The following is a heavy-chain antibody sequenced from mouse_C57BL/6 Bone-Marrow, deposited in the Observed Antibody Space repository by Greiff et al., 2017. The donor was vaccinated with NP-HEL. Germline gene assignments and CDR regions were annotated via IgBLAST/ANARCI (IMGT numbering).Heavy chain of an antibody. CDR1: GYTFTGYW. CDR2: ILPGGGST. J-gene: IGHJ1*03. Sequence: VHLVESGAELMKPGASVKLSCKATGYTFTGYWIEWVKQRPGHGLEWIGEILPGGGSTNYNEKFKGKATFTADTASNTAYMQLSSLTTEASAIYYCSRSADGYYWYFDVWGTGTTVTVSS. V-gene: IGHV1-9*01. CDR3: SRSADGYYWYFDV. D-gene: IGHD2-3*01.